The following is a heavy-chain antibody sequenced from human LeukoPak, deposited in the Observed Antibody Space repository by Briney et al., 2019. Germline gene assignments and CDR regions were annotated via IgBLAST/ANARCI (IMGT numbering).Heavy chain of an antibody. CDR1: GAHISNYY. V-gene: IGHV4-4*07. D-gene: IGHD3-22*01. J-gene: IGHJ3*01. CDR2: LHASEST. CDR3: ASLSSGAAFDV. Sequence: SETLSLTCTVSGAHISNYYWTWVRQSAAQGLEWIGRLHASESTIYNPSLKSRVTMSIDTSKNQLSLALTSVTAADSAVYYCASLSSGAAFDVWGQGTVITVSS.